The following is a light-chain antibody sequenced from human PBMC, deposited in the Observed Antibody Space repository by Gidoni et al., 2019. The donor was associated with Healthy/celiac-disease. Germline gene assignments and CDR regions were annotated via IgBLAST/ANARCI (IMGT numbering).Light chain of an antibody. CDR1: QSVSSY. J-gene: IGKJ1*01. CDR3: QQRSNWPPWT. CDR2: DAS. Sequence: IVLPQSPATLSLSPGERATLSCRASQSVSSYLAWYQQKPGQAPRLLIYDASNRATGIPARFSGSGSGTDFTLTISSLEPEDFAVYYCQQRSNWPPWTFXQXTKVEIK. V-gene: IGKV3-11*01.